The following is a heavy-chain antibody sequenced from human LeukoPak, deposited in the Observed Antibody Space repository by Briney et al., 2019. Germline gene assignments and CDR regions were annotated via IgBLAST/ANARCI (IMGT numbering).Heavy chain of an antibody. V-gene: IGHV4-4*02. CDR1: GGSISSNNW. J-gene: IGHJ4*02. D-gene: IGHD6-19*01. CDR3: AREIAVAGAASFDY. CDR2: IFHSGST. Sequence: SETLSLTCAVSGGSISSNNWWHWVRQPPGKGPEWIGEIFHSGSTYYNPSLKSRVTISVDKSKNQFSLKLSSVAAADTAVYYCAREIAVAGAASFDYWGQGTLVTVSS.